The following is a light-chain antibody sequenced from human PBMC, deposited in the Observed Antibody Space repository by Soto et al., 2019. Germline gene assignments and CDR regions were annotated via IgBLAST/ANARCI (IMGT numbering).Light chain of an antibody. CDR3: QQYFNWYT. Sequence: EIVMTQSPATLSVSPGERATLSCRASQSVNTNLAWYQQKPGQAPRLLIYGASTRATGIPARFSGSGSGTEFTLAISSLQSEDFAVYYCQQYFNWYTFGQGTKLEIK. J-gene: IGKJ2*01. V-gene: IGKV3-15*01. CDR2: GAS. CDR1: QSVNTN.